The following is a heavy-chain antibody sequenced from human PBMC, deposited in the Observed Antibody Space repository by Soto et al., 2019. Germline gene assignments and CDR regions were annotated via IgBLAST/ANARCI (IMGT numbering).Heavy chain of an antibody. CDR1: GFTFNRYG. CDR3: AKTLRFLELALDYYYGMDV. J-gene: IGHJ6*02. V-gene: IGHV3-30*18. Sequence: QVQLVESGGGVVQPGRSLRLSCAASGFTFNRYGIHWVRQAPGKGLEWVALISDDGSDKDYADSVKGRFTISRDNSKNTLYLQMYSLRPEDTAVYYCAKTLRFLELALDYYYGMDVWGQGTTVTVSS. D-gene: IGHD3-3*01. CDR2: ISDDGSDK.